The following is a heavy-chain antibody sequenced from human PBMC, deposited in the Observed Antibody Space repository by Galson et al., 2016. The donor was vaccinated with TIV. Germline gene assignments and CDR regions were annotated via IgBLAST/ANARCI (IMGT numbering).Heavy chain of an antibody. V-gene: IGHV1-69*13. CDR1: GGIFRNYA. D-gene: IGHD6-19*01. J-gene: IGHJ3*02. Sequence: SVKVSCKASGGIFRNYAISWVRQAPGQGLEWVGGIIPKSGTANYAQKFQGRVTITADESTSTAYMELSSLTSEDTAVYYCARDQNRLVRTRYGFDIWGQGTMVTVSS. CDR3: ARDQNRLVRTRYGFDI. CDR2: IIPKSGTA.